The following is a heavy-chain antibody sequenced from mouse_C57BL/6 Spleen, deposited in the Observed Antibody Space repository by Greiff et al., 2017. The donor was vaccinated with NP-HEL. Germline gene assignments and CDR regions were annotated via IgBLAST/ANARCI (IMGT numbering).Heavy chain of an antibody. CDR2: IHPNSGST. CDR3: ASSPITTVVEGYFDV. CDR1: GYTFTSYW. V-gene: IGHV1-64*01. J-gene: IGHJ1*03. Sequence: VQLQQPGAELVKPGASVKLSCKASGYTFTSYWMHWVKQRPGQGLEWIGMIHPNSGSTNYNEKFKSKATLTVDKSSSTAYMQLSSLTSEDSAVYYCASSPITTVVEGYFDVWGTGTTVTVSS. D-gene: IGHD1-1*01.